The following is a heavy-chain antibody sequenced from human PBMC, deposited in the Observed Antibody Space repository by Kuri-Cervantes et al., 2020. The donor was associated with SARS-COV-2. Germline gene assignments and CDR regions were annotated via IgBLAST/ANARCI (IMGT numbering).Heavy chain of an antibody. CDR1: GGSISSSSYY. CDR3: ARRSPYCPGGEGVV. CDR2: IYYSGST. J-gene: IGHJ6*04. D-gene: IGHD2-21*01. Sequence: SETLSLTCTVSGGSISSSSYYWGWIRQPPGKGLEWIGSIYYSGSTYYNPSLKSRVTISVDTSKNQFSLKLSSVTAADTAVYYCARRSPYCPGGEGVVWGKGTTVTVSS. V-gene: IGHV4-39*07.